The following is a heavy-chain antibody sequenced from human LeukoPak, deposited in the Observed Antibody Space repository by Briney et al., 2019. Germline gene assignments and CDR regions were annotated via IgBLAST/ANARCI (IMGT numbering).Heavy chain of an antibody. CDR2: ISGSGGST. D-gene: IGHD4-11*01. Sequence: GGSLRLSCAASGFTFSSYAMSWVRQAPGKGLEWVSAISGSGGSTYYADSVKGRFTISRDNSKNTLYLQMNSLRAEDTAVYYCARDWSDQDYSLVGWGQGTLVTVSS. J-gene: IGHJ4*02. CDR3: ARDWSDQDYSLVG. CDR1: GFTFSSYA. V-gene: IGHV3-23*01.